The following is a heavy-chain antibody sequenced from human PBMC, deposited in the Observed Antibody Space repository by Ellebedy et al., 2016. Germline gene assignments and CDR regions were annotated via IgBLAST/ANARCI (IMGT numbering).Heavy chain of an antibody. D-gene: IGHD3-10*01. CDR1: GGSISSSSYY. V-gene: IGHV4-39*01. Sequence: SETLSLXXTVSGGSISSSSYYWGWIRQPPGKGLEWIGSIYYSGSTYYNPSLKSRVTISVDTSKNQFSLKLSSVTAADTAVYYCARHAVQLGENWFNPWGQGTLVTVSS. CDR2: IYYSGST. J-gene: IGHJ5*02. CDR3: ARHAVQLGENWFNP.